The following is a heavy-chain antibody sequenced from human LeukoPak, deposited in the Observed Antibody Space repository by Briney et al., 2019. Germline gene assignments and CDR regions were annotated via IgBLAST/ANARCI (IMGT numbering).Heavy chain of an antibody. Sequence: GASVKVSCKASGYTFTGYYMHWVRQAPGQGLEWMGWMNPNSGNTGYAQKFQGRVTITRNTSISTAYMELSSLRSEDTAVYYCAVGGLLWFGELVFWGQGTLVTVSS. CDR2: MNPNSGNT. V-gene: IGHV1-8*03. CDR3: AVGGLLWFGELVF. CDR1: GYTFTGYY. D-gene: IGHD3-10*01. J-gene: IGHJ4*02.